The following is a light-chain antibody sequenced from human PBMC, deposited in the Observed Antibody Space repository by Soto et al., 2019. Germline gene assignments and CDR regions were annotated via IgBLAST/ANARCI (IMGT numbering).Light chain of an antibody. J-gene: IGKJ1*01. CDR2: DAS. Sequence: IQMTQSPSTLSASVGDRVTITCRASQSISSSLAWYQQKPGKAPKLLIYDASSLESGVPSRFSGSGSGTEFTLTISSLQPDDFATYYCQQYNTYSGTFGQGTKVEIK. CDR3: QQYNTYSGT. V-gene: IGKV1-5*01. CDR1: QSISSS.